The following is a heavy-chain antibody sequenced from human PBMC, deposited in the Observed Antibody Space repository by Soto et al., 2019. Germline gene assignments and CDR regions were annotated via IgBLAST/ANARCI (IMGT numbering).Heavy chain of an antibody. J-gene: IGHJ4*02. Sequence: QVQLVESGGGVVQPGRSLRLSCAASGFTFSSNAMHWVRQAPGKGLEWVAVMSYDGSNEYYADSVKGRFTISRDNSKNTLYLQMTSLRAEATAVYYCARDSILSGTTRPPPLDYWGQGTLVTVSS. CDR3: ARDSILSGTTRPPPLDY. CDR1: GFTFSSNA. V-gene: IGHV3-30-3*01. CDR2: MSYDGSNE. D-gene: IGHD4-17*01.